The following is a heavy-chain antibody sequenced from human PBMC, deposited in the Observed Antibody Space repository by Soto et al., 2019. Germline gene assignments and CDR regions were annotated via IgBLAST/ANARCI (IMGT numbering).Heavy chain of an antibody. CDR1: GGSISSGGYY. J-gene: IGHJ4*02. CDR2: IYYSGST. CDR3: ARGRGTISGYYPFFDY. Sequence: QVQLQESGPGLVKPSQTLSLTCTVSGGSISSGGYYWSWIRQHPGKGLEWIGYIYYSGSTYYNPSLKSRVTIAVXTXKXXFSLKLSSVTAADTAVYYCARGRGTISGYYPFFDYWGQGTLVTVSS. D-gene: IGHD3-22*01. V-gene: IGHV4-31*03.